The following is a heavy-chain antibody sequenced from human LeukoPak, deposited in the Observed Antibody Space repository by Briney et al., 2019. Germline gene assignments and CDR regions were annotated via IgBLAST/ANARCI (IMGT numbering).Heavy chain of an antibody. CDR1: GYTFTSYG. V-gene: IGHV1-46*04. J-gene: IGHJ3*02. CDR3: ARQLYSSGWYHAFDI. D-gene: IGHD6-19*01. Sequence: ASVKVSCKASGYTFTSYGISWVRQAPGQGLEWMGIINPSGGSTSYAQKLQGRVTMTRDTSTSTVYMELSSLRSEDTAVFYCARQLYSSGWYHAFDIWGQGTMVTVSS. CDR2: INPSGGST.